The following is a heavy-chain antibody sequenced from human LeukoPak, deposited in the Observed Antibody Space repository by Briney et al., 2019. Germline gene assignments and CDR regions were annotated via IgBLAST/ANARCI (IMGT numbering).Heavy chain of an antibody. CDR2: ISSSSSSI. CDR1: GFTFRTYS. J-gene: IGHJ3*02. Sequence: GRSLRLSCAASGFTFRTYSMNWVRQAPGKGVEWVSYISSSSSSIYYADSVKGRFTISRDNAKNSLYLQMNSLRDEDTAVYYCAREPRESCAAFDIWGQGTMVTVSS. V-gene: IGHV3-48*02. CDR3: AREPRESCAAFDI.